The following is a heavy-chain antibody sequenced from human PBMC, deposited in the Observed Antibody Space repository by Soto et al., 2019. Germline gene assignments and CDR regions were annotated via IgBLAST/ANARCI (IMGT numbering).Heavy chain of an antibody. CDR1: GYTFSTYA. Sequence: ASVKVSWKASGYTFSTYAMHWVRQAPGQRLEWMGWINAGNGNTKYSQKFQGRVTITRDTSASTAYMELSSLRSEDTAVYYCARRDSTGWTFDYWGQGTQVTVSS. D-gene: IGHD6-19*01. V-gene: IGHV1-3*01. CDR3: ARRDSTGWTFDY. CDR2: INAGNGNT. J-gene: IGHJ4*02.